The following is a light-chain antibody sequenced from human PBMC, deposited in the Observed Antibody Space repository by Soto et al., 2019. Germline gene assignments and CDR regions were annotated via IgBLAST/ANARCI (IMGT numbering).Light chain of an antibody. CDR1: SSDVGRYNY. Sequence: QSALTHPASLSGSPGQSITISCTGTSSDVGRYNYVSWYQQHPGKVPKLIIYEVTNRPSGVSNRFSGSKSGNTASLTISGLQAVDEADYYCSSYTSSSTLVFGGGTKVTGL. CDR2: EVT. J-gene: IGLJ3*02. CDR3: SSYTSSSTLV. V-gene: IGLV2-14*01.